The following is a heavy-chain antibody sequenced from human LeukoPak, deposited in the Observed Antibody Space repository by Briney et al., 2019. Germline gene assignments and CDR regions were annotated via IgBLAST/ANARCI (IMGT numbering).Heavy chain of an antibody. J-gene: IGHJ4*02. V-gene: IGHV4-4*07. CDR1: GGSISSYY. Sequence: SETLSLTCTVSGGSISSYYWSWIRQPAGKGLEWIGRIYTSGSTNYNPSLKSRVTMSVDTSKNQFSLNLSSVTAADTAVYYCARDRPVVGHVGHDYWGQGTLVTVSS. D-gene: IGHD6-19*01. CDR3: ARDRPVVGHVGHDY. CDR2: IYTSGST.